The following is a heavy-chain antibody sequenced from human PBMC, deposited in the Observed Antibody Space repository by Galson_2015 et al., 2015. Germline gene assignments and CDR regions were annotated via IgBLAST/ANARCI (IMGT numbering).Heavy chain of an antibody. V-gene: IGHV1-2*04. CDR1: GYTFTGYY. D-gene: IGHD3-22*01. Sequence: SVKVSCKASGYTFTGYYMHWVRQAPGKGLEWMGWINPNSGGTNYAQKFQGWVTMTRDTSISTAYMELSRPRSDDTAVYYCAGSYDSSAVDYWGQGTLVTVSS. CDR3: AGSYDSSAVDY. J-gene: IGHJ4*02. CDR2: INPNSGGT.